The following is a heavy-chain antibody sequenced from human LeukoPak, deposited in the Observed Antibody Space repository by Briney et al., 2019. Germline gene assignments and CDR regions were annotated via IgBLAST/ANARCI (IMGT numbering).Heavy chain of an antibody. CDR3: AREGNDAFDI. Sequence: SETLSLTCTVSGDSITTYFWSWIRQPPGKGLEWIGRIYTSGSTNYNPSLKSRVTTSVDTSKNQFSLKLSSVTAVDTAVYYCAREGNDAFDIWGQGTMVTVSS. CDR1: GDSITTYF. J-gene: IGHJ3*02. CDR2: IYTSGST. V-gene: IGHV4-4*07.